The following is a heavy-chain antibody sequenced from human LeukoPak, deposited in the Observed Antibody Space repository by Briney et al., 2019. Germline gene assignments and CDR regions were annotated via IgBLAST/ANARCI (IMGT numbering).Heavy chain of an antibody. CDR2: IYHSGST. J-gene: IGHJ4*01. D-gene: IGHD3-10*01. CDR3: ARESQSVLWFGVHL. CDR1: GGSISSSNW. Sequence: PSETLSLTCAVSGGSISSSNWWSWVRQPPGKGLEWIGEIYHSGSTNYNPSLKSRVTISVDKSKNQFSLKLSSVTAADTAVYYCARESQSVLWFGVHLWGHGTLVTVSS. V-gene: IGHV4-4*02.